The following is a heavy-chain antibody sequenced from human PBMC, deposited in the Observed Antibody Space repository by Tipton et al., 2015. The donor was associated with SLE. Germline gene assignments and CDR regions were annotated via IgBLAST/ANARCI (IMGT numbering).Heavy chain of an antibody. J-gene: IGHJ3*02. Sequence: GSLRLSCAASRFTFSDYYMSWIRQAPGKGLEWVSYISSSSSYTNYADSVKGRFTISRDNAKNSLYLQMNSLRAEDTAVYYCARGIPNYDFWSGYYAPAFDIWGQGTMVTVSS. CDR3: ARGIPNYDFWSGYYAPAFDI. D-gene: IGHD3-3*01. CDR2: ISSSSSYT. CDR1: RFTFSDYY. V-gene: IGHV3-11*06.